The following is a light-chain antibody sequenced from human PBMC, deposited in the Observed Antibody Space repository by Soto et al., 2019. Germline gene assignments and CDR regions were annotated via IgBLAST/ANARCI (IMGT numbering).Light chain of an antibody. CDR1: QSVSSN. V-gene: IGKV3-15*01. J-gene: IGKJ1*01. CDR3: QHYNKWPPWT. Sequence: EIVMTQSPATLSVSPGERATLSCRASQSVSSNLAWYQQKPGQAPRLLIYGASTRATGIPTRFSGSGSGTXXXXTXSSXQSDDFAVYYCQHYNKWPPWTFGQGTKVEIK. CDR2: GAS.